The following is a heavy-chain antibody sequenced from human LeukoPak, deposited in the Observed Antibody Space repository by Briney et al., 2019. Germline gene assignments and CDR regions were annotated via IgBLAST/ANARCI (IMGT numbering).Heavy chain of an antibody. CDR2: INHSGST. CDR1: GGSFSGYY. Sequence: SETLSLTCAVCGGSFSGYYWSWIRQPPGKGLEWIGEINHSGSTNYNPSLKSRVTISVDTSKNQFSLKLSSVTAADTAVYYCARLKRPWYFDYWGQGTLVTVSS. V-gene: IGHV4-34*01. J-gene: IGHJ4*02. CDR3: ARLKRPWYFDY.